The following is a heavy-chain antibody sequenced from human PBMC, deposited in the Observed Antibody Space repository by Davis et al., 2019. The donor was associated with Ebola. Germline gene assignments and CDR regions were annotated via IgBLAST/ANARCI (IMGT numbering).Heavy chain of an antibody. CDR2: IISKTDGGTT. Sequence: GESLKISCAASGFTVSNAWMSWVRLAPGKGLEWVGRIISKTDGGTTDYGAPVKGRFTISRDDSKNTLYLQMNSLKTEDTAVYYCSTGEYYGSGSYYRDYWGQGTLVTVSS. CDR3: STGEYYGSGSYYRDY. CDR1: GFTVSNAW. D-gene: IGHD3-10*01. J-gene: IGHJ4*02. V-gene: IGHV3-15*01.